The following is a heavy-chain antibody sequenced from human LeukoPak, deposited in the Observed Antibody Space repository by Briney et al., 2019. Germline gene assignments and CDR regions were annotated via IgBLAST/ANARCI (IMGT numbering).Heavy chain of an antibody. CDR3: AKAASDSSGYYAAYYYYGMDV. D-gene: IGHD3-22*01. Sequence: PGGSLRLSCAASGFTFSSYAMSWVRQAPGKGLEWVSAISGSGGSTYYADSVKGRFTISRDNSKNTLYLQMNSLRAEDTAVYYCAKAASDSSGYYAAYYYYGMDVWGQGTTVTVSS. CDR2: ISGSGGST. J-gene: IGHJ6*02. CDR1: GFTFSSYA. V-gene: IGHV3-23*01.